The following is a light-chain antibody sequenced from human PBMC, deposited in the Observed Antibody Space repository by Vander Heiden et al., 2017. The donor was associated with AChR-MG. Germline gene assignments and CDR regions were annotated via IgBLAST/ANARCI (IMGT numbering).Light chain of an antibody. V-gene: IGKV1-39*01. CDR3: QQSDSAPWT. CDR1: QSISSY. J-gene: IGKJ1*01. Sequence: DIQMTQSPSSLSASVGDRVTVTCRASQSISSYLNWYQQKPGKAPKVLIFAASTLHRGVPSRFSGSESGTEFTLTITRLQPEDFATYYCQQSDSAPWTFGRGTKVEIK. CDR2: AAS.